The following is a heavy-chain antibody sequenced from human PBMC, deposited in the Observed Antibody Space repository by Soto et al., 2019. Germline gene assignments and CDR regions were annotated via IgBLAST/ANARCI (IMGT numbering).Heavy chain of an antibody. CDR3: ARDQESLYYDSSGYYRY. V-gene: IGHV1-18*04. Sequence: ASVKVPCKASGYTFPSFDIIWVRQTPGQGLEWMGWMNPKSGHTAYAQNLKGRVTMTTDTSTSTSYMELRSLTFDDTAVYYCARDQESLYYDSSGYYRYWGQGTQVTVS. D-gene: IGHD3-22*01. CDR2: MNPKSGHT. J-gene: IGHJ4*02. CDR1: GYTFPSFD.